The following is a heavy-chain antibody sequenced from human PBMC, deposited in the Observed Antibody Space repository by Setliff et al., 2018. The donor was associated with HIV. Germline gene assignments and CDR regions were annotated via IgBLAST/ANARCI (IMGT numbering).Heavy chain of an antibody. CDR2: IKPDGSEK. V-gene: IGHV3-7*03. D-gene: IGHD4-17*01. J-gene: IGHJ4*02. Sequence: GGSLRLSCAVSGFTFRTYWMSWVRQTPGKGLEWVANIKPDGSEKYYVDSVKGRFAISRDNAKNSLSLQMNSLRADDTAVYYCAGDYYGGFGDYDFGDYFDYWGQGALVTVSS. CDR3: AGDYYGGFGDYDFGDYFDY. CDR1: GFTFRTYW.